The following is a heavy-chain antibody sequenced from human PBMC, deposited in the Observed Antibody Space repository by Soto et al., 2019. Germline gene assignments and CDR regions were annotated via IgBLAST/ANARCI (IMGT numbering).Heavy chain of an antibody. V-gene: IGHV3-23*01. CDR3: AKDLGGFGELFTHYGMDV. CDR2: ISGSGGST. J-gene: IGHJ6*02. D-gene: IGHD3-10*01. CDR1: GFTFSSYA. Sequence: EVQLLESGGGLVQPGGSLRLSCAASGFTFSSYAMSWVRQAPGKGLEWVSAISGSGGSTYYADSVKGRFTISRDNSKNTLYLQMISLRAEDTAVYYCAKDLGGFGELFTHYGMDVWGQGTTVTVSS.